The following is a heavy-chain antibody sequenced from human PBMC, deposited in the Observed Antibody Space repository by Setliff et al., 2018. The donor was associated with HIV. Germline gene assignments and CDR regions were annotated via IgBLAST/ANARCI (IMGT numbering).Heavy chain of an antibody. D-gene: IGHD6-19*01. CDR2: IRYDGNNK. CDR3: ATRSSYSSDWLEYYFDY. CDR1: GFTFSSYG. Sequence: PGGSLRLSCAASGFTFSSYGMHWVRQAPGKGLEWVAFIRYDGNNKYYADSVMGRFTISRDNSKNTLYLQMNSLRAEDTAVYYCATRSSYSSDWLEYYFDYWGQGTLVTVSS. V-gene: IGHV3-30*02. J-gene: IGHJ4*02.